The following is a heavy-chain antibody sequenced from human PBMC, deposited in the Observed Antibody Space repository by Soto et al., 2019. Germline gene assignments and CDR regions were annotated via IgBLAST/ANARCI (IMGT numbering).Heavy chain of an antibody. CDR1: GYTFTSYA. CDR2: INAGNGNT. CDR3: ARVVGVATSGWFDP. V-gene: IGHV1-3*01. J-gene: IGHJ5*02. D-gene: IGHD6-19*01. Sequence: GASVKVSCKASGYTFTSYAMHWVRQAPGQRLEWMGWINAGNGNTKYSQRFQGRVTITRDTSASTAYMELSSLRSEDTAVYYCARVVGVATSGWFDPWGQGTLVTVSS.